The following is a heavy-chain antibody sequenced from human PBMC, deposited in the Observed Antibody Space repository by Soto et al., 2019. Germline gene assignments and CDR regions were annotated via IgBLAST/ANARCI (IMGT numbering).Heavy chain of an antibody. J-gene: IGHJ5*02. D-gene: IGHD6-13*01. Sequence: QLQLQESGPGLVKPSETLSLTCTVSGGSISSSSYYWGWIRQPPGKGLEWIGSSYYSGSTYYNPSLKSRVTISVDTSKNQFSLKRSSVTAADTAVYYWARHQIHSSSYVDPWGQGTLVTVSS. CDR1: GGSISSSSYY. CDR3: ARHQIHSSSYVDP. CDR2: SYYSGST. V-gene: IGHV4-39*01.